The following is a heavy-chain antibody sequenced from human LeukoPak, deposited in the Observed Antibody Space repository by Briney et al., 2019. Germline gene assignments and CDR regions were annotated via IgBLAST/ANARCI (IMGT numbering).Heavy chain of an antibody. CDR3: ARSLRHCTSTSCSLYYYMDV. J-gene: IGHJ6*03. Sequence: GGSLRLSCAASGFSLSSYAMSWVRQAPGKGLEWVASISGSGDDAYIADSVKGRFTIFRDNSKKTLLLQMTSLRDGDTAVYYCARSLRHCTSTSCSLYYYMDVWGKGTTVTVSS. V-gene: IGHV3-23*01. CDR2: ISGSGDDA. D-gene: IGHD2-2*01. CDR1: GFSLSSYA.